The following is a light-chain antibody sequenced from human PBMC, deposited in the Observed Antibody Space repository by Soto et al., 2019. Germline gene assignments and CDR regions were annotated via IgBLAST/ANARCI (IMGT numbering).Light chain of an antibody. Sequence: VLTQSPGTLSLSPGERATLSCRASQTLSSRHLAWYQQKPGQAPRLLIYGSSSRATDIPDRFSGSGSGTDFTLTISTLEHEDFAIYYCQQYGYSRTFGQGTKVDIK. CDR3: QQYGYSRT. J-gene: IGKJ1*01. V-gene: IGKV3-20*01. CDR1: QTLSSRH. CDR2: GSS.